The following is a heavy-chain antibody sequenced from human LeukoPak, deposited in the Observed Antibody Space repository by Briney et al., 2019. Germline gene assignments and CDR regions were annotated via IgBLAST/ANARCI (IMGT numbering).Heavy chain of an antibody. CDR2: IKQDGSEK. Sequence: TGGSLRLSCAASGLTFSSYWMTWVRQAPGKGLEWVANIKQDGSEKYYVDSVKGRFTISRDNAKNSLYLQMNSLRAEDTAVYYCARDRRCSSTSCYYFDYWGQGTLVTVSS. CDR3: ARDRRCSSTSCYYFDY. CDR1: GLTFSSYW. V-gene: IGHV3-7*04. D-gene: IGHD2-2*01. J-gene: IGHJ4*02.